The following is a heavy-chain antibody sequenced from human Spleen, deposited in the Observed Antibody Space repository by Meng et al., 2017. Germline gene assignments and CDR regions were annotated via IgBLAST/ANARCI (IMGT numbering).Heavy chain of an antibody. D-gene: IGHD2-15*01. J-gene: IGHJ6*02. CDR2: ISSSGTNK. Sequence: GESLKISCAASESTFSSYAMHWVRQAPGKGLEWVSSISSSGTNKYYADSVRGRFTISSDNAKNSLYLQMSSLRAEGTGIYFCARDRYCHGGSCPSEAYYYGMDVWGQGTTVTVSS. CDR3: ARDRYCHGGSCPSEAYYYGMDV. CDR1: ESTFSSYA. V-gene: IGHV3-21*04.